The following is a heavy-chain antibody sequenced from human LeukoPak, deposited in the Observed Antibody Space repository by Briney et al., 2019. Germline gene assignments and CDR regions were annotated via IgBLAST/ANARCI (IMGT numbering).Heavy chain of an antibody. Sequence: GGSLRLSRVASGFTFTSDAMSWVRQAPGKGLEWVSSTVSRGTTQYADSVKGRFTVSRDTSKNTLYLQMNSLRADDTAVYYCAKCSTSAYTTGWCNWIDPWGQGTLVTVSS. J-gene: IGHJ5*02. CDR1: GFTFTSDA. V-gene: IGHV3-23*01. CDR3: AKCSTSAYTTGWCNWIDP. D-gene: IGHD6-19*01. CDR2: TVSRGTT.